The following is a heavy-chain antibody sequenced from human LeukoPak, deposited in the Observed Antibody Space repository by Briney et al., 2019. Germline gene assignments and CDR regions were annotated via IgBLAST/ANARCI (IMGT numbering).Heavy chain of an antibody. CDR3: AGGPDCGGDCYLPDY. V-gene: IGHV4-59*01. J-gene: IGHJ4*02. Sequence: SETLSLTCTVSGGSLSSYYWSWIRQPPGKGLEWIGYIYYSGSTNYNPSLKSRVTISVDTSKNQFSLKLSSVTAADTAVYYCAGGPDCGGDCYLPDYWGQGTLVTVSS. CDR2: IYYSGST. D-gene: IGHD2-21*01. CDR1: GGSLSSYY.